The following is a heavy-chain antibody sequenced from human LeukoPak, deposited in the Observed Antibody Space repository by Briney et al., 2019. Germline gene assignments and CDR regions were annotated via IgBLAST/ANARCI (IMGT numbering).Heavy chain of an antibody. V-gene: IGHV4-30-2*01. Sequence: SQTLSLTCTVSGGSISSGGYYWSWIRQPPGKGLEWIGYIYHSGSTYYNPSLKSRVTISVDRSKNQFSLKLSSVTAEDTAVYYCAKDGNDYVRGGDYFDYWGQGTLVTVSS. CDR1: GGSISSGGYY. CDR2: IYHSGST. J-gene: IGHJ4*02. D-gene: IGHD3-16*01. CDR3: AKDGNDYVRGGDYFDY.